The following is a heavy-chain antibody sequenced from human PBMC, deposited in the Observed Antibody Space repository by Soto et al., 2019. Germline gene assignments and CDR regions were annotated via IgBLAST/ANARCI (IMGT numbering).Heavy chain of an antibody. CDR2: IYYSGST. CDR1: GGSISSYY. V-gene: IGHV4-59*07. CDR3: ARGLIFGVVLYYMDV. J-gene: IGHJ6*03. Sequence: LSDTLSLTCTVSGGSISSYYWSWIRQPPGKGLEWIAYIYYSGSTNYNPSLKSRVTISVDTSKNQFSLKLSSVTAADTAVYYCARGLIFGVVLYYMDVWGKGTTVTVSS. D-gene: IGHD3-3*01.